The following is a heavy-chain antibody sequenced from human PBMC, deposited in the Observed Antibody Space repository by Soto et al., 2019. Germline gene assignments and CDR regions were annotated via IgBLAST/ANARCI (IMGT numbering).Heavy chain of an antibody. CDR1: GYSITSGYY. CDR2: IHHTGGT. V-gene: IGHV4-38-2*01. D-gene: IGHD3-16*01. CDR3: ASVGHDCPSVSCIRGRWFDT. Sequence: PSETLSLTCAVSGYSITSGYYWGWIRQPPGKGLEWMGTIHHTGGTYYNPSLKSRVSMSIDTSKNQFSLRLSSVTAADTAVHYCASVGHDCPSVSCIRGRWFDTWGQGTLVTVSS. J-gene: IGHJ5*02.